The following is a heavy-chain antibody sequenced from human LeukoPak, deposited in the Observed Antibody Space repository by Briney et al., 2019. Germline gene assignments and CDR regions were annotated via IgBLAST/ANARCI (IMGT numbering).Heavy chain of an antibody. V-gene: IGHV4-39*01. J-gene: IGHJ4*02. D-gene: IGHD2-2*02. Sequence: SETLSLTCTVSGGSISSSSYYWGWIRQPPGKGLEWIGSIYYSGSTYYNPSLKSRVTISVDTSKNQFSLKLSSVTAADTAVYYCARLFADIVVVPAAIRGGWGQGTLVTVSS. CDR2: IYYSGST. CDR1: GGSISSSSYY. CDR3: ARLFADIVVVPAAIRGG.